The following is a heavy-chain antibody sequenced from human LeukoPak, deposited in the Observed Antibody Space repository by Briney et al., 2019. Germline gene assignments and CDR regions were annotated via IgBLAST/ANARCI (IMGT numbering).Heavy chain of an antibody. D-gene: IGHD5-24*01. CDR2: IRGNGITT. V-gene: IGHV3-23*01. J-gene: IGHJ4*02. CDR1: GFTFSSYA. Sequence: GGSLRLSCAGSGFTFSSYAMSWVRQAPGKGLEWVSGIRGNGITTYYADSVKGRFTISRDNSKNTVYLQMNSLRAEDTAIYYCAKDDRWLQYNDWGQGTLVTVSS. CDR3: AKDDRWLQYND.